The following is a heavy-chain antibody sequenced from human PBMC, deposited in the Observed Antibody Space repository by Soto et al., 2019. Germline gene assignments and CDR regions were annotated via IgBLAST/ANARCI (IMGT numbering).Heavy chain of an antibody. CDR3: ARDDGGSSSWYLVPWFDP. Sequence: QVQLVQSGAEVKKPGSSVKVSCKASGGTFSSYTISWVRQAPGQGLEWMGRIIPILGIANYAQKFQGRVTITADKSTSTAYMELSSLRSEDTAVYYCARDDGGSSSWYLVPWFDPWGQGTLVTVSS. CDR2: IIPILGIA. J-gene: IGHJ5*02. CDR1: GGTFSSYT. V-gene: IGHV1-69*08. D-gene: IGHD6-13*01.